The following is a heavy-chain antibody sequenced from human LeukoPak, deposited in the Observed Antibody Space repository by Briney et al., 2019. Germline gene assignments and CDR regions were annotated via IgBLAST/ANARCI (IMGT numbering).Heavy chain of an antibody. CDR1: GGSISSYY. CDR2: IYYSGST. J-gene: IGHJ6*03. D-gene: IGHD2-2*01. Sequence: PSETLSLTCTVSGGSISSYYWSWIRQPPGKGLEWIGYIYYSGSTNYNPSLKSRVTISVDTSKNQFSLKLSSVTAADTAVYYCARVSSSEGDQYSYYMDVWGKGTTVTISS. V-gene: IGHV4-59*01. CDR3: ARVSSSEGDQYSYYMDV.